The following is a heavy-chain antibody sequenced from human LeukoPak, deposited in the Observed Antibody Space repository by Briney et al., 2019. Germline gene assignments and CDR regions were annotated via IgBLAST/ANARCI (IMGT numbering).Heavy chain of an antibody. CDR3: ARLVVPAARSYYYGMDV. Sequence: SENLFLICTISGGSISSYYWRWIRQPTGKGLEWIGYIYNSGSSNYNPSLKCRVTISVYTSKNQFSLKLSSGTAADTAVYYCARLVVPAARSYYYGMDVWGQGTTVTVSS. V-gene: IGHV4-4*09. CDR2: IYNSGSS. J-gene: IGHJ6*02. D-gene: IGHD2-2*01. CDR1: GGSISSYY.